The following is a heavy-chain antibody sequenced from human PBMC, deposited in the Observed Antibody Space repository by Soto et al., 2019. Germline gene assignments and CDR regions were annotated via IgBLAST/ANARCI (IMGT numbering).Heavy chain of an antibody. Sequence: EVQLVESGGGLVQPGGSLRLSCAASGFTFSDHYMDWVRQAPGKGLEWVGRTRNKTNSYTTEYAASVKGRFTISRDDSKNSLYLQMNSLKAEDTAVYYCARVCITMVRGAFPDYWGQGTLVTVSS. CDR2: TRNKTNSYTT. CDR1: GFTFSDHY. CDR3: ARVCITMVRGAFPDY. D-gene: IGHD3-10*01. V-gene: IGHV3-72*01. J-gene: IGHJ4*02.